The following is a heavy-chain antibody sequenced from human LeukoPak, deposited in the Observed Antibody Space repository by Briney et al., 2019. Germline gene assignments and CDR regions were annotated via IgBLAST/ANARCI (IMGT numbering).Heavy chain of an antibody. CDR2: MNPNSGNT. J-gene: IGHJ4*02. Sequence: ASVKVSCKASGYTFTSYDINWVRQAIGQGLEWMGWMNPNSGNTGYAQKFQGRVTMTRNTSISTAYMELSSLRSEDTAVYYCARGGYALKRAYYFDYWGQGTLVTVSS. D-gene: IGHD5-12*01. CDR3: ARGGYALKRAYYFDY. V-gene: IGHV1-8*01. CDR1: GYTFTSYD.